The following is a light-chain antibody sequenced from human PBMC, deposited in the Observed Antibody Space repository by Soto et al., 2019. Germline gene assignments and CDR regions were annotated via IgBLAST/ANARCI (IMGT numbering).Light chain of an antibody. CDR1: QSVSSSY. CDR2: GAS. V-gene: IGKV3-20*01. J-gene: IGKJ4*01. Sequence: EIVLTQSPGTLSLSPGEGATLSCRASQSVSSSYLAWYQQKPGQAPRLLIYGASSRATGIPDRFSGSGSGTDFTLTISRLEPEDFAVYYCQQYGSSLGVTFGGGTTGDIK. CDR3: QQYGSSLGVT.